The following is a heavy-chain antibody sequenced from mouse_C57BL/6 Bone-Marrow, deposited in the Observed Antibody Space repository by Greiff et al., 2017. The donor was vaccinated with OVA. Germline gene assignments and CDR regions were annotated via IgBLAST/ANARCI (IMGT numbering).Heavy chain of an antibody. Sequence: EVKLMESGGGLVQPGGSLKLSCAASGFTFSDYGMAWVRQAPRQGPEWVAFISNLAYSIYYADTVTGRFTISRENAKNTLYLEMSSLRSEDTAMYYCASRSYGGFAYWGQGTLVTVSA. CDR3: ASRSYGGFAY. D-gene: IGHD1-1*01. J-gene: IGHJ3*01. CDR1: GFTFSDYG. V-gene: IGHV5-15*01. CDR2: ISNLAYSI.